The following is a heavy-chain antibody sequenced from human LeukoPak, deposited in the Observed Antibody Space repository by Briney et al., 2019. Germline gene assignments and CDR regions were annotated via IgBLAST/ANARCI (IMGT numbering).Heavy chain of an antibody. Sequence: ASVTVSFTASGYTFTIYYMHWVRQAPGQGLEWMGIINPSGGSTSYAQKFQGRVTMTRDTSTSTVYTELSSLRSEDTAVYYCARDHWELHPLDYWGQGTLVTVSS. V-gene: IGHV1-46*01. CDR3: ARDHWELHPLDY. CDR1: GYTFTIYY. D-gene: IGHD1-26*01. J-gene: IGHJ4*02. CDR2: INPSGGST.